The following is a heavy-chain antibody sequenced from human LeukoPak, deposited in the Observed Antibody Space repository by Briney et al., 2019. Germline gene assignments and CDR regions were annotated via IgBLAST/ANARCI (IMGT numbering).Heavy chain of an antibody. V-gene: IGHV4-59*12. D-gene: IGHD3-3*01. CDR1: GGSISSYY. CDR2: IYYSGST. CDR3: ARYSGFYR. J-gene: IGHJ4*02. Sequence: SETLSLTCTVSGGSISSYYWSWIRQPPGKGLEWIGYIYYSGSTNYNPSLKSRVTISVDTSKNQFSLKLSSVTAADTAVYYCARYSGFYRWGQGTLVTVSS.